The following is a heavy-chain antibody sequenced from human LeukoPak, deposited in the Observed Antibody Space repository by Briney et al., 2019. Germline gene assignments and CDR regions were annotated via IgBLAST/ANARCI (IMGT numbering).Heavy chain of an antibody. CDR2: IDRRGGNT. D-gene: IGHD1-1*01. J-gene: IGHJ4*02. CDR1: GFNFSDYV. Sequence: GGSLRLSCAASGFNFSDYVMIWVRQAPGKGLEWVSSIDRRGGNTYYADSVKGRFTISRDNSKNTLFLLMNSLRAEDTAVCHCASKTGKTGTYDWGQGTLVTVSS. V-gene: IGHV3-23*01. CDR3: ASKTGKTGTYD.